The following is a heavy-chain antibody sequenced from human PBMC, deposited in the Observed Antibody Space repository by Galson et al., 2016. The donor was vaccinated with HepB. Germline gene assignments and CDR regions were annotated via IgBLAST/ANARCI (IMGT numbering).Heavy chain of an antibody. J-gene: IGHJ5*02. CDR1: GYTFTSYT. V-gene: IGHV1-3*01. CDR2: INAGNGNT. Sequence: SVKVSCKASGYTFTSYTLSWVRQAPGQSLEWMGWINAGNGNTKYSPKFQGRVTITRDTSASTAYLEVRSLRSEDTAVYYCAREVLSSSSLYFLDPWGQGTLVTVSS. D-gene: IGHD6-6*01. CDR3: AREVLSSSSLYFLDP.